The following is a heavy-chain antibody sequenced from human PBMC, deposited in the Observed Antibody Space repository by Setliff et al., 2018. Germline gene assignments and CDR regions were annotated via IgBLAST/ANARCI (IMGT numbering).Heavy chain of an antibody. CDR2: IKQDGSEK. CDR3: ARGGGFLEWLLSRRDAFDI. V-gene: IGHV3-7*01. Sequence: GGSLRLSCVASGFTFSSYWMSWVRQAPGKGLEWVANIKQDGSEKYYVDSVKGRFTISRDNAKISLYLQMNSLRAEDTAVYYCARGGGFLEWLLSRRDAFDIWGQGTMVTVSS. CDR1: GFTFSSYW. D-gene: IGHD3-3*01. J-gene: IGHJ3*02.